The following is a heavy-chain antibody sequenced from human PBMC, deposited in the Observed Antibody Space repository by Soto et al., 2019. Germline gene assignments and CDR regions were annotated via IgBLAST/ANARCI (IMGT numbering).Heavy chain of an antibody. Sequence: SETLSLTCPVSGGSISSSSYYWGWIRQPPGKGLEWIGSIYYSGSTYYNPSLKSRVTISVDTSKNQFSLKLSSVTAADTAVYYCARRWDGYVLYYFDYWGQGTLVTVSS. CDR1: GGSISSSSYY. CDR2: IYYSGST. J-gene: IGHJ4*02. CDR3: ARRWDGYVLYYFDY. D-gene: IGHD5-12*01. V-gene: IGHV4-39*01.